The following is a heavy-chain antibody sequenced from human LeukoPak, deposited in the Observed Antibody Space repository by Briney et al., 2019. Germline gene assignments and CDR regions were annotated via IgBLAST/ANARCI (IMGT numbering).Heavy chain of an antibody. J-gene: IGHJ6*03. CDR2: IHPNDGST. D-gene: IGHD5-12*01. CDR3: ARRGRDYYYYYMDV. V-gene: IGHV1-46*02. CDR1: GYTFNIYY. Sequence: ASVKVSCKTSGYTFNIYYVQWVRQAPGQGLEWMGVIHPNDGSTTYAQKFQGRIIMSSDTSTSTIYMELSSLRSDDTAVYYCARRGRDYYYYYMDVWGKGTTVTVSS.